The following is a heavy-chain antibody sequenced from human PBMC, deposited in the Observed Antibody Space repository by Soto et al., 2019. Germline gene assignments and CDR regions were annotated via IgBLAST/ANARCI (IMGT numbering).Heavy chain of an antibody. CDR1: GFTFSSYA. J-gene: IGHJ6*02. CDR2: ISHDGSNK. V-gene: IGHV3-30-3*01. D-gene: IGHD2-15*01. CDR3: ARSHSPYCSGGSCPYYYYYYGMDV. Sequence: GGSLRLSCAASGFTFSSYAMHWVRQAPGKGLEWVAVISHDGSNKYYADSVKGRFTISRDNSKNTLYLQMNSLRAEDTAVYYCARSHSPYCSGGSCPYYYYYYGMDVWGQGTTVTVSS.